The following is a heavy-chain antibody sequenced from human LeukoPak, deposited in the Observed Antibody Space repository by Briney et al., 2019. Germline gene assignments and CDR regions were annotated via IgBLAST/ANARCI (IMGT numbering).Heavy chain of an antibody. V-gene: IGHV3-23*01. CDR3: AKIGGYFDY. CDR1: GFTFSNSG. Sequence: GGSLRLSCAASGFTFSNSGMSWVRQAPGKGLEWVSAITGSGDNTYYADSVKGRFTISRDNSKNTLYLQMSSLRAEDTAVYYCAKIGGYFDYWGQGTLVNVSS. J-gene: IGHJ4*02. D-gene: IGHD3-10*01. CDR2: ITGSGDNT.